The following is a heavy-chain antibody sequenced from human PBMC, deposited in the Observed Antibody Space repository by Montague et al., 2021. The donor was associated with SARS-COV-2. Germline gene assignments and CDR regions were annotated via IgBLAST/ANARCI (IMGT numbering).Heavy chain of an antibody. CDR2: INHRGST. D-gene: IGHD3-3*01. CDR1: GGSFSGYY. J-gene: IGHJ3*02. Sequence: SETLSLTCAVYGGSFSGYYWCWIRQPPGTGLEWIGEINHRGSTNYNPSLTSRVIISVDTSTNQFSLKLSSVTAADTAVYYCARGTGPRSITLFGVIISGHVFDIWGQGTMVTVSS. CDR3: ARGTGPRSITLFGVIISGHVFDI. V-gene: IGHV4-34*01.